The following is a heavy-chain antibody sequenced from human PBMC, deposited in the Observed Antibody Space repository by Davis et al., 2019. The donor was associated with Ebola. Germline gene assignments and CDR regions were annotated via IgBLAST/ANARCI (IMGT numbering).Heavy chain of an antibody. J-gene: IGHJ6*04. CDR2: ISGYEHNT. CDR3: ARDLATSSGAHFFYSGMDV. D-gene: IGHD3-10*01. CDR1: GYTFTSYG. V-gene: IGHV1-18*01. Sequence: ASVTVSCKASGYTFTSYGISWVRQAPGQGLEWMGWISGYEHNTNYPPRFLGRITLTKDRATSTVYMELRSLTSDDTAVYYCARDLATSSGAHFFYSGMDVWGEGTSVAVSS.